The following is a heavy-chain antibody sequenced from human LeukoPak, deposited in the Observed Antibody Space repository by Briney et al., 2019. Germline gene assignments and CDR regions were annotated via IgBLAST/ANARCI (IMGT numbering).Heavy chain of an antibody. CDR1: GFTFSSYG. CDR3: AKDHIGGDYEPVPFDI. D-gene: IGHD4-17*01. V-gene: IGHV3-23*01. Sequence: GGSLRLSCAASGFTFSSYGMHWVRQAPGKGLEWVSSISGRGLKTFYADSVKGRFTISRDNSKNTLSLQMNSLRAEDTALYFCAKDHIGGDYEPVPFDIWGQGTLVTVSS. CDR2: ISGRGLKT. J-gene: IGHJ3*02.